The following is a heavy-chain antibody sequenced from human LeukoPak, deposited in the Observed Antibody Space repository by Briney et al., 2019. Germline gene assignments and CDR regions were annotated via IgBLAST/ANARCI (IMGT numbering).Heavy chain of an antibody. V-gene: IGHV1-18*01. J-gene: IGHJ3*02. D-gene: IGHD6-13*01. CDR2: ISTNNGNT. CDR1: GYTFTTWG. CDR3: ARGGKYSSSFDAFDI. Sequence: ASVKVSCKASGYTFTTWGIIWVRQAPGQGLEWMGWISTNNGNTHYAQKFQGKVTMTTDTSTSTAFLDLRSLRSADTAVYYCARGGKYSSSFDAFDIWGQGTRVTVSS.